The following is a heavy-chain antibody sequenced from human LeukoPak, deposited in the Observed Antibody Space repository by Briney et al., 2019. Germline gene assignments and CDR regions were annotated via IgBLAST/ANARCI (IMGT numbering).Heavy chain of an antibody. J-gene: IGHJ6*02. CDR2: IYYSGST. Sequence: SETLSLTCTVSGGSISSYYWSWIRQPPGKGLEWIGYIYYSGSTNYNPSLKSRVTISVDTSKNQLYLKLSSVTAAATAVYYCARDGYSYGLYYYYGMDVWGQGTPVTVSS. V-gene: IGHV4-59*01. CDR3: ARDGYSYGLYYYYGMDV. D-gene: IGHD5-18*01. CDR1: GGSISSYY.